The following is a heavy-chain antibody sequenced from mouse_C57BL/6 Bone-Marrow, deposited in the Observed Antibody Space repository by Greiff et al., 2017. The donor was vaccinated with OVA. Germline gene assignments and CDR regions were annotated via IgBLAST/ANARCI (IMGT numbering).Heavy chain of an antibody. J-gene: IGHJ1*03. Sequence: EVNVVESEGGLVQPGSSMKLSCTASGFTFSDYYMAWVRQVPEKGLEWVANINYDGSSTYYLDSLKSRFIISRDHAKNILYLQMSSLKSEDTATYYCAREGAGTWYFDVWGTGTTVTVSS. CDR3: AREGAGTWYFDV. CDR2: INYDGSST. CDR1: GFTFSDYY. V-gene: IGHV5-16*01. D-gene: IGHD4-1*01.